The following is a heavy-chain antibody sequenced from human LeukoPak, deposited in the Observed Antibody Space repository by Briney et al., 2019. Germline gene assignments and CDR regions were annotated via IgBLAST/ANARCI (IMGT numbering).Heavy chain of an antibody. D-gene: IGHD3-3*01. Sequence: SETLSLTCTVSGRSISSYYWRCIRQPPGKGLECSGYIHYSGNTNYNPPLKSRVTISVDTSKNQFSLKLSSVTAADTAVYYCAREAYDFWSGYYTNWFDPWGQGTLVTVSS. CDR1: GRSISSYY. CDR3: AREAYDFWSGYYTNWFDP. CDR2: IHYSGNT. V-gene: IGHV4-59*13. J-gene: IGHJ5*02.